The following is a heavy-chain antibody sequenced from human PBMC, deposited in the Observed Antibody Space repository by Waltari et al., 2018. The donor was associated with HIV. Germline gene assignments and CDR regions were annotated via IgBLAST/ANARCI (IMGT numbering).Heavy chain of an antibody. CDR2: VSLDIDRI. CDR3: GKDLTPGGLDV. Sequence: EVQLVESGGGLVQPGGSLRLPCAVSGFTFDKYAMHWVRQVPGKGLEWVSVVSLDIDRIDYAGSVKGRFTVSRDNAKNSLYLQMNSLRVEDTALYYCGKDLTPGGLDVWGQGTTVIVSS. CDR1: GFTFDKYA. J-gene: IGHJ6*02. V-gene: IGHV3-9*01.